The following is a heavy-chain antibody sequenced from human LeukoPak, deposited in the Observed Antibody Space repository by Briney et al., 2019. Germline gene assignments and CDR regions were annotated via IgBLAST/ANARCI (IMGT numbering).Heavy chain of an antibody. V-gene: IGHV3-74*01. Sequence: PGGSLRLSCAASGFTFSNYWMHWVRQAPGKGLVWVSRINTDGSSTSYVDSVKGRFTISRDNAKNLLYLQMNSLRAEDTAVYYCARASGLWFGELLPYYFDYWGQGTLVTVSS. CDR3: ARASGLWFGELLPYYFDY. CDR1: GFTFSNYW. CDR2: INTDGSST. D-gene: IGHD3-10*01. J-gene: IGHJ4*02.